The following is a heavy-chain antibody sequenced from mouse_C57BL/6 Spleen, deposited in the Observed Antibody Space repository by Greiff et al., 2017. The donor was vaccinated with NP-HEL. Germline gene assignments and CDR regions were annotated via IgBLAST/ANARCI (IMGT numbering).Heavy chain of an antibody. CDR3: ARTSYSNYYFDY. CDR1: GFSLTSYG. V-gene: IGHV2-2*01. Sequence: QVQLQQSGPGLVQPSQSLSITCTVSGFSLTSYGVHWVRQSPGKGLEWLGVIWSGGSTDYNAAFISRLSISKDNSKSQVFFKMNSLQADDTAIYYCARTSYSNYYFDYWGQGTTLTVSS. D-gene: IGHD2-5*01. CDR2: IWSGGST. J-gene: IGHJ2*01.